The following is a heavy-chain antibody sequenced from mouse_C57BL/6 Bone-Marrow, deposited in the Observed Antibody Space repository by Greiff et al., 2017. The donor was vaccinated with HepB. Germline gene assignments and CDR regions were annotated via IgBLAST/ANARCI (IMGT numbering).Heavy chain of an antibody. CDR3: ARRDLFVY. J-gene: IGHJ3*01. V-gene: IGHV5-6-3*01. Sequence: EVKLMESGGGLVQPGGSLKLSCAASGFTFSLYGMSWVRQTPDKRLELVASINSNDGTTYYADTIKGRFTITRDNAKKTLYLQMSSLKSEDTAMYYCARRDLFVYWGQGTLVTVSA. CDR2: INSNDGTT. CDR1: GFTFSLYG. D-gene: IGHD3-3*01.